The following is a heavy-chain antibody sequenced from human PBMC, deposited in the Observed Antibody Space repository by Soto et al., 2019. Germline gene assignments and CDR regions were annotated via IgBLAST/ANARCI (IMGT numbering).Heavy chain of an antibody. CDR1: GFTFSNAW. V-gene: IGHV3-15*01. CDR3: TTGFQAFDWLLRTRKYYYGMDV. Sequence: EVQLVESGGGLVKPGGSLRLSCAASGFTFSNAWMSWVRQAPGKGLEWVGRIKSKTDGGTTDYAAPVKGRFTISRDDSKNTLYLPMNSLKTEDTAVYYCTTGFQAFDWLLRTRKYYYGMDVWGQGTTVTVSS. D-gene: IGHD3-9*01. J-gene: IGHJ6*02. CDR2: IKSKTDGGTT.